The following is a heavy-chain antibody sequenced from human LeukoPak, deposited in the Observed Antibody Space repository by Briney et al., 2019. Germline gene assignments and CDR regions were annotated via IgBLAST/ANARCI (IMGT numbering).Heavy chain of an antibody. J-gene: IGHJ3*02. CDR1: GFTFSSYE. D-gene: IGHD4-17*01. CDR2: ISSSGSTI. CDR3: ARGLRSDAFDI. V-gene: IGHV3-48*03. Sequence: PGGSLRLSCAASGFTFSSYEMNWVRQAPGKGLEWVSYISSSGSTIYYADSVKGRFTISRDNAKNSLYLQMNSLRAEDTALYYCARGLRSDAFDIWGQGTMVTVSS.